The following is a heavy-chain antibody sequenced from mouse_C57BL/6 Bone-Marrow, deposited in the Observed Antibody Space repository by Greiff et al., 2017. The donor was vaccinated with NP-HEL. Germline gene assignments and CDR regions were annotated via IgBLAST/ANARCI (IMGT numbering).Heavy chain of an antibody. CDR3: ARESVDY. Sequence: DVMLVESGGGLVKPGGSLKLSCAASGFTFSDYGMHWVRQAPEKGLEWVAYLSSGSSPIYYADTVKGRFTISRDNAKNTLFLQRTSLRSEDTAMYYCARESVDYWGQGATLPVSS. CDR2: LSSGSSPI. CDR1: GFTFSDYG. J-gene: IGHJ2*01. V-gene: IGHV5-17*01.